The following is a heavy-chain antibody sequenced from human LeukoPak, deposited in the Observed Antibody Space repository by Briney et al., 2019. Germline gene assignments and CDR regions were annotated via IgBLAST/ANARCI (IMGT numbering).Heavy chain of an antibody. CDR2: INWNGGST. CDR3: AREPYGSGSYGAFDI. D-gene: IGHD3-10*01. CDR1: GFTFDDYG. V-gene: IGHV3-20*04. J-gene: IGHJ3*02. Sequence: GGSLRLSCAASGFTFDDYGMSWVRQAPGKGLEWVSGINWNGGSTGYADSVKGRFTISRDNAKNSLYLQMNSLRAEDTALYYCAREPYGSGSYGAFDIWGQGTMDTVSS.